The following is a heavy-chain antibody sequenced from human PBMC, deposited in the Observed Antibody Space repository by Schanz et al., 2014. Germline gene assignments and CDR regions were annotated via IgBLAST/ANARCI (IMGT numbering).Heavy chain of an antibody. D-gene: IGHD3-9*01. Sequence: EVQLVESGGGVVRPGGSLRLSCAASGFGFDDYAMSWVRQAPGKGLEWVSALTGSGTTTYYADSVKGRFTISRDNSKNTLDLQMNSLRAEDTAVYYCAKRNHDMQSLPLDYWGQGTLVIVSS. CDR1: GFGFDDYA. CDR2: LTGSGTTT. CDR3: AKRNHDMQSLPLDY. J-gene: IGHJ4*02. V-gene: IGHV3-23*04.